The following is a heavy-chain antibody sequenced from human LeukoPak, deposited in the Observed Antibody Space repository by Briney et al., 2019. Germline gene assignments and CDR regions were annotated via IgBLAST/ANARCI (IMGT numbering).Heavy chain of an antibody. V-gene: IGHV1-2*02. Sequence: ASVKVSCKASGYTFTDYYMHWVRQAPGQGLGWMGWIAPNSGDTNYAQKFQGRATMTRDTSISTAHMELSRLKSDDTAVYYCARDIGSGWYWIGGNYWGQGTLVTVSS. CDR3: ARDIGSGWYWIGGNY. CDR1: GYTFTDYY. J-gene: IGHJ4*02. CDR2: IAPNSGDT. D-gene: IGHD6-19*01.